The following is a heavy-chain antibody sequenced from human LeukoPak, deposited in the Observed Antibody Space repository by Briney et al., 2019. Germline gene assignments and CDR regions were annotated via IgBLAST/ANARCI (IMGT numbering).Heavy chain of an antibody. V-gene: IGHV3-23*01. CDR1: GFTFSSYG. Sequence: GGTLRLSCAASGFTFSSYGMSWVRQAPGKGLEWVSAISGSGGSTYYADSVKGPFTISRDNSKNTLYLQMNSLRADDAAVYYCARAPVTSCRGAFCYPFDIWGQGALVTVSS. J-gene: IGHJ4*02. D-gene: IGHD2-15*01. CDR2: ISGSGGST. CDR3: ARAPVTSCRGAFCYPFDI.